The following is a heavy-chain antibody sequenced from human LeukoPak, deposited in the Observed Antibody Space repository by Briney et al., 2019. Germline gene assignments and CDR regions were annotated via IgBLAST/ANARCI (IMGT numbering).Heavy chain of an antibody. CDR3: GRGAVNSGWYHPYYYYYYMDV. V-gene: IGHV1-2*02. J-gene: IGHJ6*03. Sequence: ASVKVSCKASGFTFTDYYMHWVRQAPGQGLEWMGWINPNSGGTNYPQKLQGRVTMTTDTSTSTAYMELRSLRSDDPAVYYCGRGAVNSGWYHPYYYYYYMDVWGKETTVTISS. D-gene: IGHD6-19*01. CDR1: GFTFTDYY. CDR2: INPNSGGT.